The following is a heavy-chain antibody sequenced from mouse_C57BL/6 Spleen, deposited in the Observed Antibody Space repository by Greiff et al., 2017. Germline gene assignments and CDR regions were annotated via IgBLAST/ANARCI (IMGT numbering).Heavy chain of an antibody. CDR3: TRGAAQALYAMDY. CDR2: IDPETGGT. J-gene: IGHJ4*01. Sequence: QVQLQQSGAELVRPGASVTLSCKASGYTFTDYEMHWVKQTPVHGLEWIGAIDPETGGTAYNQKFKGKAILTADQSSSTAYMELRSLTSEDSAVYYCTRGAAQALYAMDYWGQGTSVTVSS. D-gene: IGHD3-2*02. CDR1: GYTFTDYE. V-gene: IGHV1-15*01.